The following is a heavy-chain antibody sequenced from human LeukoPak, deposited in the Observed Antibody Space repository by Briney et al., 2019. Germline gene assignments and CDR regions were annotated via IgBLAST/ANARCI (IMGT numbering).Heavy chain of an antibody. D-gene: IGHD5-18*01. CDR3: ARDWDTAMVNYYCGMDV. CDR2: ISYDGSNK. Sequence: PGGSLRLSCAASGFTFSSYAMHWVRQAPGKGLEWVAVISYDGSNKYYADSVKGRFTISRDNSKNTLYLQMNSLRAEDTAVYYCARDWDTAMVNYYCGMDVWGQGTTVTVSS. J-gene: IGHJ6*02. V-gene: IGHV3-30-3*01. CDR1: GFTFSSYA.